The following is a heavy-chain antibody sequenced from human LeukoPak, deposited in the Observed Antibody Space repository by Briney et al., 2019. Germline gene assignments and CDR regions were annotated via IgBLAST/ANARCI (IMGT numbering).Heavy chain of an antibody. CDR3: ARRASGSYEYFDY. J-gene: IGHJ4*02. D-gene: IGHD1-26*01. CDR1: GGSISSSNW. CDR2: IFHSGST. Sequence: SGTLSLTCAVSGGSISSSNWWSWVRQPPGKGLEWIGEIFHSGSTNYNPSLKSRVTISVDKSKNQFSLKLSSVTAADTAVYYCARRASGSYEYFDYWGQGTLVTVSS. V-gene: IGHV4-4*02.